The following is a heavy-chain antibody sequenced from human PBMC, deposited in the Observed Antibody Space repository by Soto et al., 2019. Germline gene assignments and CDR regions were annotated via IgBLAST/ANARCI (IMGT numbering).Heavy chain of an antibody. CDR1: GFTFSSYE. CDR3: ARGDYDILTGYLIDY. J-gene: IGHJ4*02. V-gene: IGHV3-48*03. CDR2: ISSSGSTI. D-gene: IGHD3-9*01. Sequence: GGSLRLSCAASGFTFSSYEMNWVRQAPGKGLEWVSYISSSGSTIYYADSVKGRFTISRDNAKNSLYLQMNSLRAEDTAVYYCARGDYDILTGYLIDYWGQGTLVTVSS.